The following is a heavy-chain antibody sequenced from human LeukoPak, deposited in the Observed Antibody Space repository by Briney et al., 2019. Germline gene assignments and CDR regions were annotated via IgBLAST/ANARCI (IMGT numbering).Heavy chain of an antibody. Sequence: SETLSLTCAVYGGSFSGYYWSWIRQPPGRGLEWIGEINHSGSTNYNPSLKSRVTISVDTSKNQFSLKLSSVTAADTAVYYCARGCGWYVWGLDYWGQGTLVTVSS. V-gene: IGHV4-34*01. J-gene: IGHJ4*02. D-gene: IGHD6-19*01. CDR1: GGSFSGYY. CDR2: INHSGST. CDR3: ARGCGWYVWGLDY.